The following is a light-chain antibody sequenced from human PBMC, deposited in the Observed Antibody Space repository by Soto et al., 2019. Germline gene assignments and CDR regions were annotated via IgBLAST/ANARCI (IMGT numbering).Light chain of an antibody. V-gene: IGKV3-20*01. CDR3: QQYGTSPRT. CDR2: GAS. CDR1: QSVSSSY. Sequence: EIVLPQSPGTLSLSPGERATLSLRASQSVSSSYFAWYQQKPGQASRLLIYGASSRATGIPDRFNGAGSGTDFTLTISRLEPEDFAVYYCQQYGTSPRTFGQGTTVDIK. J-gene: IGKJ1*01.